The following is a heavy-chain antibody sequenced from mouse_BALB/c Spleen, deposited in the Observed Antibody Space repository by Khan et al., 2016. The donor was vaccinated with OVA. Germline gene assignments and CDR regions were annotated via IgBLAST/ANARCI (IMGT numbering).Heavy chain of an antibody. CDR2: INTYTGEP. CDR3: ARVGYNGTMDC. CDR1: GFTFTKYG. Sequence: QIQLVQSGPELKKPGETVQISCKASGFTFTKYGMNWVKQAPGKGLKWMGWINTYTGEPTFADDFTGRFAFSLETSASTAYLQINSLKNEDTATYFCARVGYNGTMDCWGQGTSVTVSS. D-gene: IGHD2-14*01. V-gene: IGHV9-3-1*01. J-gene: IGHJ4*01.